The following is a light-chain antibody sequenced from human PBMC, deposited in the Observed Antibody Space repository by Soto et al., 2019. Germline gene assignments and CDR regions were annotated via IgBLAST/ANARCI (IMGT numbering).Light chain of an antibody. CDR2: GAS. CDR1: QSVGRNY. V-gene: IGKV3-20*01. J-gene: IGKJ5*01. CDR3: QQYATSPIT. Sequence: NVLTQSPGTLSLSPGERATLSCRASQSVGRNYLAWFQQKSGQAPRLVIYGASSRAAGIPDRLSGSGSGTDLTLTISRLEPEDFAVYYCQQYATSPITFGQGTRLEIK.